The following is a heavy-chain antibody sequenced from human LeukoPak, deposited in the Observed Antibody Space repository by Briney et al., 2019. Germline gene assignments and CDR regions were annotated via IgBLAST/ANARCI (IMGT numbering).Heavy chain of an antibody. V-gene: IGHV3-30-3*01. Sequence: GSLRLSCAASGFTFSSYAMHWVRQAPGKGLEWVAVISYDGSNKYYADSVKGRFTISRDNSKNTLYLQMNSLRAEDTAVYYCARDPLMVGPNPIDYWGQGTLVTVSS. D-gene: IGHD2-8*01. J-gene: IGHJ4*02. CDR2: ISYDGSNK. CDR1: GFTFSSYA. CDR3: ARDPLMVGPNPIDY.